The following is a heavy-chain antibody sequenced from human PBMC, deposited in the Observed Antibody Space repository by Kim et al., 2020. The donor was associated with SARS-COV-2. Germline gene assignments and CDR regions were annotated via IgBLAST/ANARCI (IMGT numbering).Heavy chain of an antibody. CDR1: GGSISSSSYY. V-gene: IGHV4-39*01. Sequence: SETLSLTCTVSGGSISSSSYYWGWIRQPPGKGLEWIGSIYYSGSTYYNPSLKSRVTISVDTSKNQFSLKLSSVTAADTAVYYCAEGTYNWNADDDGMDVWGQGTTVTVSS. CDR2: IYYSGST. J-gene: IGHJ6*02. CDR3: AEGTYNWNADDDGMDV. D-gene: IGHD1-20*01.